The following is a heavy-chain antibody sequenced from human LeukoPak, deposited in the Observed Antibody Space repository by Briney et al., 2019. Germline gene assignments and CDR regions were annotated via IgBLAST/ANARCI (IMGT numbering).Heavy chain of an antibody. D-gene: IGHD2-8*01. J-gene: IGHJ4*02. CDR3: AKDLGYCTNGVCTDDY. Sequence: GGSLRLSCAASGFTFSSYAMSWVRQAPGKGLEWVSAISGSGGSTYYADSVEGRFTISRDNSKNTLYLQMNSLRAEDTAVYYCAKDLGYCTNGVCTDDYWGQGTLVTVSS. CDR1: GFTFSSYA. V-gene: IGHV3-23*01. CDR2: ISGSGGST.